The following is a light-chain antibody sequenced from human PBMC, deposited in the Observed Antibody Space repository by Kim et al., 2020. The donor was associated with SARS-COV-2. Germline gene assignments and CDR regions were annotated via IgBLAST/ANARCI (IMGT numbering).Light chain of an antibody. V-gene: IGKV1-39*01. CDR1: QNITSY. J-gene: IGKJ2*01. Sequence: SASVGDRVTITCRASQNITSYVEWYEQKPGNAPKLLIYAASSLQGGVPSRFSGSESGIDFTLTISSLQPEDFATYYCQQSYNTPHTFGQGTKLEI. CDR2: AAS. CDR3: QQSYNTPHT.